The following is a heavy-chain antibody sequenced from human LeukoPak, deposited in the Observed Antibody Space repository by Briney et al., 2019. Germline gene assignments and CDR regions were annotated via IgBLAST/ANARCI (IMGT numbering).Heavy chain of an antibody. J-gene: IGHJ6*02. V-gene: IGHV3-23*01. D-gene: IGHD3-10*01. Sequence: GGSLRVSCAASGFTFDSHAMSWVGQAPGKGREWVSSISGNGGSTYYADSVRGRFTISRGNYKNTLYLQMNSLSAEDTAVYFCAKWLALVRGVPSVYGMDVWGRGTAVTVSS. CDR1: GFTFDSHA. CDR2: ISGNGGST. CDR3: AKWLALVRGVPSVYGMDV.